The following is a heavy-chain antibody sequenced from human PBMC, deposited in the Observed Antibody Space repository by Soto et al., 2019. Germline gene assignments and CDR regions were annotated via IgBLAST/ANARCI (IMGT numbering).Heavy chain of an antibody. V-gene: IGHV3-7*01. Sequence: EVQLVESGGGLVQPGGSLRLSCAASGFTFRTYWMNWVRQAPGKGLEWVANIKGDGSEKYYVDPVKGRFTISRDNARNSLYHRMNSLRAEDTAVDYCATTMIRGQGAMVTVSS. CDR3: ATTMI. D-gene: IGHD3-16*01. CDR2: IKGDGSEK. J-gene: IGHJ4*02. CDR1: GFTFRTYW.